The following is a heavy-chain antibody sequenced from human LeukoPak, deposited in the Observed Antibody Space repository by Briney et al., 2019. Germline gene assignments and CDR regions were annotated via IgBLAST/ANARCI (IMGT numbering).Heavy chain of an antibody. Sequence: SETLSLTCTVSGGSISSHYWSWIRQPPGKGLEWIGYIYYSGSTNYNPSLKSRVTISVDTSKNQFSLKLSSVTAADTAVYYCAGGAVVPAATLRDNWFDPWGQGTLVTVSS. CDR1: GGSISSHY. J-gene: IGHJ5*02. CDR2: IYYSGST. D-gene: IGHD2-2*01. V-gene: IGHV4-59*11. CDR3: AGGAVVPAATLRDNWFDP.